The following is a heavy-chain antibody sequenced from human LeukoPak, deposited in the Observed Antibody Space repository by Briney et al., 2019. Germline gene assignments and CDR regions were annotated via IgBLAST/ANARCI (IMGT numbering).Heavy chain of an antibody. CDR1: GFTGSNNY. CDR2: IHSSGAT. V-gene: IGHV3-53*01. J-gene: IGHJ4*02. D-gene: IGHD2-21*02. CDR3: TVXGDSNX. Sequence: GGSLRLSCAASGFTGSNNYVSWVRQAPGMGLEWVSAIHSSGATCYADSVKGRFTTSRDTSKNTLYLQISSLRVEDTAVYYCTVXGDSNXWGQGTLVTVSS.